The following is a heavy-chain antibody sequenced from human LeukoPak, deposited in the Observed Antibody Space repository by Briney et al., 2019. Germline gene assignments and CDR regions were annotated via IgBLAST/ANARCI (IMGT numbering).Heavy chain of an antibody. D-gene: IGHD3-22*01. V-gene: IGHV3-30*04. CDR1: GFTFSSYA. CDR2: ISYDGSNK. CDR3: ARDLSMIVVVINYYFDY. Sequence: PGRSLRLSCAASGFTFSSYAMHWVRQAPGKGLDWVAVISYDGSNKYYADSVKGRFTISRDNSKNTLYLQMNSLRAEDTAVYYCARDLSMIVVVINYYFDYWGQGTLVTVSS. J-gene: IGHJ4*02.